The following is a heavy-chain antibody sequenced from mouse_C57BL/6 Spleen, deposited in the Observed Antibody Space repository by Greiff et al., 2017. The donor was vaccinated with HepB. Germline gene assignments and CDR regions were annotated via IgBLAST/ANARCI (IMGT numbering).Heavy chain of an antibody. CDR2: INPNNGGT. Sequence: EVQLQQSGPELVKPGASVKIPCKASGYTFTDYNMDWVKQSHGKSLEWIGDINPNNGGTNYNQKFKGKATLTVDKSSSTAYMELRSLTSEDTAVYYCARARYDLSCLAYWGQGTLVTVSA. V-gene: IGHV1-18*01. D-gene: IGHD2-3*01. CDR1: GYTFTDYN. J-gene: IGHJ3*01. CDR3: ARARYDLSCLAY.